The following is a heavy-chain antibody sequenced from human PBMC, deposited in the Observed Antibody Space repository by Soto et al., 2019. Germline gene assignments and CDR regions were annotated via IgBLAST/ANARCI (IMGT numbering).Heavy chain of an antibody. D-gene: IGHD3-3*01. Sequence: ETLSLTCAVYGGSFSGYYWSWIRQPPGKGLEWIGEINHSGSTNYNPSLKSRVTISVDTSKNQFSLKLSSVTAADTAVYYCARGQTYYDFWSGYYRPSHWFDPWGQGTLVTVSS. V-gene: IGHV4-34*01. CDR2: INHSGST. J-gene: IGHJ5*02. CDR3: ARGQTYYDFWSGYYRPSHWFDP. CDR1: GGSFSGYY.